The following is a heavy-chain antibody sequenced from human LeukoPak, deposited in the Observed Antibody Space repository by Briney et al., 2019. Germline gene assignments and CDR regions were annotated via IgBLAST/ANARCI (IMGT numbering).Heavy chain of an antibody. D-gene: IGHD1-20*01. CDR3: AKGAWYNWNHYFDY. J-gene: IGHJ4*02. V-gene: IGHV3-23*01. CDR1: GFTFSSYG. Sequence: GGSLRLSCTASGFTFSSYGMSWVRQAPGKGLEWVPAISSSGGSTYYADSVKGRLTISRDNSKNTLYLQMNSLRAEDTAVYYCAKGAWYNWNHYFDYWGQGTLVTVSS. CDR2: ISSSGGST.